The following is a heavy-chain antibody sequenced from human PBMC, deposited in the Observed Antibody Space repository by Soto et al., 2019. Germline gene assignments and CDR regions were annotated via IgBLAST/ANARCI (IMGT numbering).Heavy chain of an antibody. CDR1: GYAFTDHY. V-gene: IGHV1-46*01. D-gene: IGHD3-3*01. CDR2: ISPDGGST. Sequence: ASVPVSCQASGYAFTDHYIHWVRQAPGQGLEWMGIISPDGGSTRYSQKFQARITMTRDTSTSTVYMELSSLRSEDTAVYYCARAPRGGVIIVITWAQIDYWGQGTLVTVSS. CDR3: ARAPRGGVIIVITWAQIDY. J-gene: IGHJ4*02.